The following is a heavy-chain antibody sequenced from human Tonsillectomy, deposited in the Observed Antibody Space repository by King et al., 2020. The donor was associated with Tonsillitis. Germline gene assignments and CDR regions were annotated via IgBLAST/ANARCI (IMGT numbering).Heavy chain of an antibody. CDR3: ARPTEPYCSGGSCYTDS. CDR1: GYTFTSYG. CDR2: ISAYNGHT. Sequence: QLVQSGAEVKKPGASVKVSCKASGYTFTSYGIIWVRQAPGQGLEWMGWISAYNGHTNYAQKFQGRVTMTTDTSTSTAYMELRSLRSDDTAVYYCARPTEPYCSGGSCYTDSWGQGILVTVSS. V-gene: IGHV1-18*01. J-gene: IGHJ4*02. D-gene: IGHD2-15*01.